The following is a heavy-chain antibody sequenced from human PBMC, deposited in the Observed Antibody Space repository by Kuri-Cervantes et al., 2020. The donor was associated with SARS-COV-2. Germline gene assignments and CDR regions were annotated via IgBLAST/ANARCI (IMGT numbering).Heavy chain of an antibody. CDR2: ISYDGSNK. V-gene: IGHV3-30-3*01. D-gene: IGHD2-8*01. CDR1: GFTFSSYA. J-gene: IGHJ4*02. CDR3: ARVMMYGGSLGRPLAY. Sequence: GESLKISCAASGFTFSSYAMHWVRQAPGKGLGWVAVISYDGSNKYYADSVKGPFTISRDNSKNTLYLQMNSLRAEDTAVYYCARVMMYGGSLGRPLAYWGQGTLVTVSS.